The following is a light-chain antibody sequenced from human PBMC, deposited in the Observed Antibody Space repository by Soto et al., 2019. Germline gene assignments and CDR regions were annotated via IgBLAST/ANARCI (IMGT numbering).Light chain of an antibody. Sequence: EVGMTQSPATLSVSPGERATLSCRASQSVSSNLAWYQQTPGQAPRLLIYGASTRATGIPARFSGSGSGTEFALTISSLQSEDSAVYYCQPYNKWPPIPFGQGTRLAV. CDR2: GAS. J-gene: IGKJ5*01. CDR1: QSVSSN. V-gene: IGKV3-15*01. CDR3: QPYNKWPPIP.